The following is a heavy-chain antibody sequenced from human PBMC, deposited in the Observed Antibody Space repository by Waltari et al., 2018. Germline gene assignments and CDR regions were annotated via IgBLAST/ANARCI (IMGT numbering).Heavy chain of an antibody. CDR3: AEAGLYVRDYYYDYSMGV. D-gene: IGHD3-16*01. V-gene: IGHV3-23*01. CDR2: SSGIGAAI. CDR1: GFTFSSYA. Sequence: EVQLLESGGGLVQPGGSLRLSCAASGFTFSSYAMSWVRQAPGKGLELFSSSSGIGAAIYYADAVKCRLTISRDNSKNTLYLQMISMRAENTAVYYCAEAGLYVRDYYYDYSMGVWGQGTTVTVSS. J-gene: IGHJ6*02.